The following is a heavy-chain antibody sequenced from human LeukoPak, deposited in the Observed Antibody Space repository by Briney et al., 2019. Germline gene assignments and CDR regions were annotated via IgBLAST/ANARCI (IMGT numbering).Heavy chain of an antibody. J-gene: IGHJ5*02. D-gene: IGHD3-22*01. CDR3: ARDYDSSGPLSWFDP. CDR2: INPSGGST. Sequence: ASVKVSCKASGYTFTSYHMHWVRQAPGQGLEWMGIINPSGGSTSYAQKFQGRVTMTRDTSTSTVYMELSSLRSEDTAVYYCARDYDSSGPLSWFDPWGQGTLVTVSS. V-gene: IGHV1-46*01. CDR1: GYTFTSYH.